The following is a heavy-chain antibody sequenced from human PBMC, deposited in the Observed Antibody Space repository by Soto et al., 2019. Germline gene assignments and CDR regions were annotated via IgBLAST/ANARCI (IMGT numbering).Heavy chain of an antibody. Sequence: EVQLVESGGGLVQPGGSLRLSCAASGFTFNNYYMVWVRQAPGRGLEWVANINQDGSAKYYVDSVKGRFTISRDNAKSSLDLQINSLRAEDTATYYCGRGFGGTHWGQGSLVPVSS. CDR2: INQDGSAK. V-gene: IGHV3-7*05. CDR1: GFTFNNYY. D-gene: IGHD2-15*01. CDR3: GRGFGGTH. J-gene: IGHJ4*02.